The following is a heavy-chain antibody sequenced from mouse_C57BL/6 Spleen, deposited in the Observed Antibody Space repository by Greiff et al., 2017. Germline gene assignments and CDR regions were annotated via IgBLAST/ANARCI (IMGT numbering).Heavy chain of an antibody. D-gene: IGHD1-1*01. CDR1: GYTFTSYW. J-gene: IGHJ1*03. V-gene: IGHV1-72*01. Sequence: QVQLQQSGAELVKPGASVKLSCKASGYTFTSYWMHWVKQRPGRGLEWIGRIDPNSGGTKYNEKFKSKATLTVDKPSSTAYMQLSSLTSEDSAVYYWARVTTVVADWYFDVWGTGTTVTVSS. CDR3: ARVTTVVADWYFDV. CDR2: IDPNSGGT.